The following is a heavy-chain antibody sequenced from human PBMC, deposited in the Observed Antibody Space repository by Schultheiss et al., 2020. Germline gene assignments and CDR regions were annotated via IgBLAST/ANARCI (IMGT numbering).Heavy chain of an antibody. J-gene: IGHJ6*02. CDR3: ARGNRTIFGSKGYGMDV. V-gene: IGHV4-59*12. Sequence: SETLSLTCTVSGGSFRTYYWSWVRQPPGKGLEWIGYIFYSGSTNYNLSLKSRVNISIDTSKKQFSLKLSSVTAADTAVYYCARGNRTIFGSKGYGMDVWGQGTTVTVSS. CDR1: GGSFRTYY. D-gene: IGHD3-3*01. CDR2: IFYSGST.